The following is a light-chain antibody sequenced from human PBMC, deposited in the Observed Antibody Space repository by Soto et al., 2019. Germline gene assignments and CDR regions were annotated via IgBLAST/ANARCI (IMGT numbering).Light chain of an antibody. CDR2: DVS. CDR3: SSYTSSTVV. Sequence: SALTQPASVSGSPGQSITISCTGTSSDVGGYNYVSWYQQHPGKAPKLMIYDVSNRPSGVSNRFSGSKSGNTASLTISGLQDEDEADYYCSSYTSSTVVFGGGTQLTVL. V-gene: IGLV2-14*01. J-gene: IGLJ2*01. CDR1: SSDVGGYNY.